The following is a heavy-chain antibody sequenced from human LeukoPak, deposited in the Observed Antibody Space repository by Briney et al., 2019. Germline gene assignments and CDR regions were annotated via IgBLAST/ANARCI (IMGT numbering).Heavy chain of an antibody. D-gene: IGHD6-13*01. CDR1: GFTFSSYE. CDR3: ARVAAAVLLDSWFDP. V-gene: IGHV3-48*03. J-gene: IGHJ5*02. Sequence: GGSLRLSCAASGFTFSSYEMNWVRQAPGEGLEWVSYISSSGSTIYYADSVKGRFTISRDNAKNSLYLQMNSLRAEDTAVYYCARVAAAVLLDSWFDPWGRGTLVTVSS. CDR2: ISSSGSTI.